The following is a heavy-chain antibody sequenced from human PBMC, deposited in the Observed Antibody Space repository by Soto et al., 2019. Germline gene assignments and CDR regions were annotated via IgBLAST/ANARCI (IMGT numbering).Heavy chain of an antibody. CDR1: GDSVSSNSAA. Sequence: SQTLSLTCAISGDSVSSNSAAWNWIRQSPSRGLEWLGRTYYRSKWYNDYAVSVKSRITINPDTSKNQFSLKLSSVTAADTAVYYCATQSYSNYGGYYYYAMDVWGQGTTVTVSS. CDR3: ATQSYSNYGGYYYYAMDV. D-gene: IGHD4-4*01. CDR2: TYYRSKWYN. V-gene: IGHV6-1*01. J-gene: IGHJ6*02.